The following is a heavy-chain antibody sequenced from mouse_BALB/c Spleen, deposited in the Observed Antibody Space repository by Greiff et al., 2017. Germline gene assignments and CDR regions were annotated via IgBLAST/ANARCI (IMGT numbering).Heavy chain of an antibody. V-gene: IGHV1S81*02. CDR3: ATGTNFDY. J-gene: IGHJ2*01. Sequence: QVQLKQPGAELVKPGASVKLSCKASGYTFTSYWMHWVKQRPGQGLEWIGEINPSNGRTNYNEKFKSKATLTVDKSSSTAYMQLSSLTSEDSAVYYCATGTNFDYWGQGTTLSLL. D-gene: IGHD4-1*01. CDR1: GYTFTSYW. CDR2: INPSNGRT.